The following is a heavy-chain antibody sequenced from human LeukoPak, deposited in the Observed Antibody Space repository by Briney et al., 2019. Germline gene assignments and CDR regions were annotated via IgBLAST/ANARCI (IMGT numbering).Heavy chain of an antibody. CDR2: ISGSGGST. V-gene: IGHV3-23*01. CDR3: AKNGYSGYDSLYNWFDP. D-gene: IGHD5-12*01. J-gene: IGHJ5*02. CDR1: GFTFSSYA. Sequence: GGSLRLSCAASGFTFSSYAMSWVRQAPGKGLEWVSAISGSGGSTYYADSVKGRFTISRDNSKNTLYLQMNSLRAEDTAVYYCAKNGYSGYDSLYNWFDPWGQGTLVTVSS.